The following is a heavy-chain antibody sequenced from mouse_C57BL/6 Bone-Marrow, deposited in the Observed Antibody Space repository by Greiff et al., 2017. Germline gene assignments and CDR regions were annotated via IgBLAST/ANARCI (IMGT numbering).Heavy chain of an antibody. D-gene: IGHD1-3*01. Sequence: VKLQESGAELARPGASVKLSCKASGYTFTSYGISWVKQRTGQGLEWIGEIYPRSGNTYYNEKFKGKATLTADKSSSTAYMELRSLTSEDSAVYFCARLNPYYFDYWGQGTTLTVSS. J-gene: IGHJ2*01. CDR2: IYPRSGNT. CDR3: ARLNPYYFDY. V-gene: IGHV1-81*01. CDR1: GYTFTSYG.